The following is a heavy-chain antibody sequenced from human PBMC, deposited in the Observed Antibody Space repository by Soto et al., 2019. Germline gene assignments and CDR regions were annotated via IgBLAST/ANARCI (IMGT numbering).Heavy chain of an antibody. Sequence: QVQLVQSGAEVKKPGSSVRVTCKASGGAVSSSVFSWFRQAPGQGLEWMGGIDPVFGTANYAQKFQGRFTMTADESTTTGNMELSSLTTEDTAVYYCAGGSTRTFDFWGQGTLVTVSS. D-gene: IGHD1-1*01. CDR2: IDPVFGTA. CDR3: AGGSTRTFDF. J-gene: IGHJ4*02. CDR1: GGAVSSSV. V-gene: IGHV1-69*01.